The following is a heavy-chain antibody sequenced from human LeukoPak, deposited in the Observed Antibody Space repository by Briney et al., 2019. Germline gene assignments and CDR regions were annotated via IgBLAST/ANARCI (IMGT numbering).Heavy chain of an antibody. CDR3: ARHSGRDGYNFDY. Sequence: PSETLSLTCTVSGYSISSGYYWGWIRQPPGKGLEWIGSIYYSGSTYYNPSLKSRVTISVDTSKNQFSLKLSSVTAADTAVYYCARHSGRDGYNFDYWGQGTLVTVSS. J-gene: IGHJ4*02. CDR2: IYYSGST. D-gene: IGHD5-24*01. CDR1: GYSISSGYY. V-gene: IGHV4-38-2*02.